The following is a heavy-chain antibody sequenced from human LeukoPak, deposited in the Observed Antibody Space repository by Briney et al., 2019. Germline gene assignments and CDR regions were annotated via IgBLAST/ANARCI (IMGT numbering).Heavy chain of an antibody. CDR1: KFAFNSAW. J-gene: IGHJ4*02. CDR3: TAVPHDSAV. CDR2: IKSKTVGGTT. D-gene: IGHD3-22*01. V-gene: IGHV3-15*01. Sequence: GGSLRLSCAASKFAFNSAWMSWFRQAPGKGLEWVGHIKSKTVGGTTDYAAPVQGRFTISRDDSKDRLYLQMNSLKTEDTAVYYCTAVPHDSAVWGQGTLVTVSS.